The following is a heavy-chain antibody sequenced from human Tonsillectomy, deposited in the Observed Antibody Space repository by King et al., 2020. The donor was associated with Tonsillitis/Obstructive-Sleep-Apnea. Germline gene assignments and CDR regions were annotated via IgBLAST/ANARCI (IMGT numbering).Heavy chain of an antibody. D-gene: IGHD4-17*01. J-gene: IGHJ4*02. CDR1: GGSISSSSFY. CDR3: GAALGTVTTYTDY. CDR2: IYNSGST. V-gene: IGHV4-39*01. Sequence: QLQESGPGLVKPSETLSLTCTVSGGSISSSSFYWGWFRQPPGKGLGCIGSIYNSGSTYYNPSLKSRVTISLDTSSNQFSLKLSSVTAADTAVYYCGAALGTVTTYTDYWGQGTLVTVSS.